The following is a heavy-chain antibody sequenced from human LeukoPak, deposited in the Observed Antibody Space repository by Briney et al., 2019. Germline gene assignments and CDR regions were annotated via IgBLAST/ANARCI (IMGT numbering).Heavy chain of an antibody. D-gene: IGHD3-22*01. Sequence: PSETLSLTCAVYGGSFSGYYWSWIRQPPGKGLEWIGEINHSGSTNYNPSLKSRVTISVDTSKNQFSLKLSSVTAADTAVYYCASIGDSSGYYTTPYYYYYYMDVWGKGTTVTVSS. V-gene: IGHV4-34*01. CDR2: INHSGST. CDR3: ASIGDSSGYYTTPYYYYYYMDV. J-gene: IGHJ6*03. CDR1: GGSFSGYY.